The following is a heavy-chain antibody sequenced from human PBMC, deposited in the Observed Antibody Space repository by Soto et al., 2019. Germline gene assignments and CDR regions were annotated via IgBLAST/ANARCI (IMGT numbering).Heavy chain of an antibody. CDR2: IYYSGST. J-gene: IGHJ5*01. Sequence: SETLSLTCSVSGASIRSYYWHWIRQPPGKGLEWIGYIYYSGSTNYNPSLKSRVTISVDTSKNQFSLKLSSVTAADTAVYYCARGRTYSSSWFDYWGQGTLVTVSS. CDR3: ARGRTYSSSWFDY. CDR1: GASIRSYY. D-gene: IGHD6-13*01. V-gene: IGHV4-59*01.